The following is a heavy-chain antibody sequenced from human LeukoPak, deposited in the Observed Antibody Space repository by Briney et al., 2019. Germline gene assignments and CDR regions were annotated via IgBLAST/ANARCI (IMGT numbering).Heavy chain of an antibody. J-gene: IGHJ4*02. D-gene: IGHD1-26*01. CDR1: GYTFTSYG. Sequence: ASVKVSCKASGYTFTSYGISWVRQAPGQGLEWMGWISAYNGNTNYAQKLQGRVTMTTDTSTSTAYMELRSLRSDDTAVYYCARDLSLIRSVGATSRHQALGGYWGQGTLVTVSS. CDR2: ISAYNGNT. V-gene: IGHV1-18*01. CDR3: ARDLSLIRSVGATSRHQALGGY.